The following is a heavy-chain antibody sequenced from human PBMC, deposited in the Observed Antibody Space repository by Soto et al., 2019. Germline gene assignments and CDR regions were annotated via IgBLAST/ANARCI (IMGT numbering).Heavy chain of an antibody. Sequence: QVQLVESGGGLVKPGGSLRLSCATSGFTFSDYYMTWIRQAPGKGLEWISYISNSGTTIYYADSVKGRFTISRDNAKNSLFLQMDSLRAEDTAVYYCARDRGGNVFDYWGQGTLVTVSS. D-gene: IGHD3-10*02. V-gene: IGHV3-11*01. CDR3: ARDRGGNVFDY. J-gene: IGHJ4*02. CDR2: ISNSGTTI. CDR1: GFTFSDYY.